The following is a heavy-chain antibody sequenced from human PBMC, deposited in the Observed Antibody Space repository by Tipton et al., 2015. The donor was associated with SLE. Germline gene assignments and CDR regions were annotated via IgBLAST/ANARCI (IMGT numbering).Heavy chain of an antibody. CDR2: IYYSGST. J-gene: IGHJ5*02. Sequence: TLSLTCTVSGGSISSHYWSWIRQPPGKGLEWIGYIYYSGSTNYNPSLKSRVTISVDTSKNQFSLKLSSVTAADTAAYYCARDRSGSAVGWFDPWGQGTLVTVSS. CDR1: GGSISSHY. CDR3: ARDRSGSAVGWFDP. V-gene: IGHV4-59*11. D-gene: IGHD4-23*01.